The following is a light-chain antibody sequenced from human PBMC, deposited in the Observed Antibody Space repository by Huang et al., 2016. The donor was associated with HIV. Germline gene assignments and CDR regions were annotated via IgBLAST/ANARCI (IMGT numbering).Light chain of an antibody. CDR2: GAS. Sequence: EIVLTQSPGTLSLSPGERATLSSRASQSFSSNYLAWYQQKPGQAPRLLIYGASSRATGIPDRFSGSGSGTDFTLIISRLEPEDFAVYYCQQYGSSGVTFGQGTKVEVK. CDR3: QQYGSSGVT. V-gene: IGKV3-20*01. CDR1: QSFSSNY. J-gene: IGKJ1*01.